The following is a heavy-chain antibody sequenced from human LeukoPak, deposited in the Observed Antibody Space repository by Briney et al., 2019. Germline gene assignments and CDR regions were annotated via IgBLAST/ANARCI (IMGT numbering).Heavy chain of an antibody. V-gene: IGHV1-69*05. Sequence: ASVKVSCKASGGTFSSYAISWVRQAPGQGLEWMGGIIPIFGKANYAQKFQDRVTITTDESSSTAYMELSSLRCEDTAVYYCVISSSWYSGPYWGQGTLVTVSS. CDR1: GGTFSSYA. J-gene: IGHJ4*02. D-gene: IGHD6-13*01. CDR3: VISSSWYSGPY. CDR2: IIPIFGKA.